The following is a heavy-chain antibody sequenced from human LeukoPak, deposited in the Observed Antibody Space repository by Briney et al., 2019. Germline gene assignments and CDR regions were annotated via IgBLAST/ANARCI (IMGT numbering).Heavy chain of an antibody. CDR1: GGSFSGYY. J-gene: IGHJ3*02. V-gene: IGHV4-34*01. Sequence: SETLSLTCAVYGGSFSGYYWSWIRQPPGKGLEWIGEINHSGSTNYNPSLKSRVTISVDTSKNQFSLKLSSVTAADTAVYYCASYLKGGYSYGYDAFDIWGQGTMVTVSS. D-gene: IGHD5-18*01. CDR3: ASYLKGGYSYGYDAFDI. CDR2: INHSGST.